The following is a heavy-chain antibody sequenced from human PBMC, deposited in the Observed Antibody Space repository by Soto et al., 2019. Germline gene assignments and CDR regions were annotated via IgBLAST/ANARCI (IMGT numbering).Heavy chain of an antibody. J-gene: IGHJ4*02. CDR1: CGSISSYY. D-gene: IGHD3-10*01. Sequence: LETLPHTWTVSCGSISSYYWNWIRQPPGKGLEWIGYIYYSGSTNYNPSLKSRVTISVDTSKNQFSLKLSSVTAADTAVYYCARGSRGITYFDYWGQGTLVTVSS. CDR2: IYYSGST. CDR3: ARGSRGITYFDY. V-gene: IGHV4-59*01.